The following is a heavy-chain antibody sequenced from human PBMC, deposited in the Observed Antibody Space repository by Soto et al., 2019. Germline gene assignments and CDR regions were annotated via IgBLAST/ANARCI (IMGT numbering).Heavy chain of an antibody. CDR3: AKVPLAAAGSRSDY. CDR2: IYYSGST. J-gene: IGHJ4*02. V-gene: IGHV4-59*12. Sequence: SSETLSLTCTVSGGSIISYYWSWIRQPPGKGLEWIGYIYYSGSTNYNPSLKSRVTISVDNSKNTLYLQMNSLRAEDTAVYYCAKVPLAAAGSRSDYWGQGTLVTVSS. CDR1: GGSIISYY. D-gene: IGHD6-13*01.